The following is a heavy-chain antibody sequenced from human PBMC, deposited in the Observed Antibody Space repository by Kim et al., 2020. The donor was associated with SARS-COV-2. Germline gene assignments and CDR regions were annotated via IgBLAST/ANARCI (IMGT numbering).Heavy chain of an antibody. CDR2: IIPIFGTA. CDR3: ARSSGSDSFYYYGMDV. CDR1: GGTFSSYG. Sequence: SVKVSCKASGGTFSSYGISWVRQAPGQGLEWMGAIIPIFGTANHAQKFQGRVTITADESTSTAYMELSSLRSEDTAVYYCARSSGSDSFYYYGMDVWGQGTTVTVSS. J-gene: IGHJ6*02. D-gene: IGHD5-12*01. V-gene: IGHV1-69*13.